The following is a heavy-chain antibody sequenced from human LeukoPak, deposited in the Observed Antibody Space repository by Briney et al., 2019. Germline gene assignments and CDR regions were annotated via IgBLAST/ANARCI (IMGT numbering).Heavy chain of an antibody. D-gene: IGHD5-12*01. V-gene: IGHV4-4*08. CDR3: ARDLGYDGFDWAP. CDR2: IYNSGST. CDR1: GGSLSTYY. J-gene: IGHJ5*02. Sequence: SETLSLTCTVSGGSLSTYYWSWIRQPPGKGLEWIGYIYNSGSTNYSPSLRSRVTISVGTSKNQFSLKLSSVTAADTAVYYCARDLGYDGFDWAPWGQGTLVTVSS.